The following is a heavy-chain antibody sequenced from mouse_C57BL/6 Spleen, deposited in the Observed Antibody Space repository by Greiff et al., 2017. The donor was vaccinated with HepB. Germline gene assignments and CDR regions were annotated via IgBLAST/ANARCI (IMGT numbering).Heavy chain of an antibody. V-gene: IGHV1-52*01. CDR1: GYTFTSYW. CDR3: ARQTITTVVYFDY. D-gene: IGHD1-1*01. CDR2: IDPSDSET. J-gene: IGHJ2*01. Sequence: QVQLKQPGAELVRPGSSVKLSCKASGYTFTSYWMHWVKQRPIQGLEWIGNIDPSDSETHYNQKFKDKATLTVDKSSSTAYMQLSSLTSEDSAVYYCARQTITTVVYFDYWGQGTTLTVSS.